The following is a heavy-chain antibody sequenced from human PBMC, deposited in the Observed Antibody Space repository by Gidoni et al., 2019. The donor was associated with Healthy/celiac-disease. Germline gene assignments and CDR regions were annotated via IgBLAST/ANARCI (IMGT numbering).Heavy chain of an antibody. CDR3: AREGYYGYDAFDI. J-gene: IGHJ3*02. CDR2: IKQDGSEK. Sequence: EVQLVESGGGLVQPGGSLRLSCAASGFTFSSYWMSWVRQAPGKGLEWVANIKQDGSEKYYVDSVKGRFTISRDNAKNSLYLQMNSLRSEDTAVYYCAREGYYGYDAFDIWGQGTMVTVSS. V-gene: IGHV3-7*03. CDR1: GFTFSSYW. D-gene: IGHD4-17*01.